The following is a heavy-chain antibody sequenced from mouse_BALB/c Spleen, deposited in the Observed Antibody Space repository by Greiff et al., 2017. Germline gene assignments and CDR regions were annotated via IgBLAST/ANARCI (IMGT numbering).Heavy chain of an antibody. V-gene: IGHV7-1*02. J-gene: IGHJ3*01. CDR2: SRNKANDYTT. Sequence: EVKLMESGGGLVQPGGSLRLSCATSGFTFSDFYMEWVRQPPGKRLEWIAASRNKANDYTTEYSASVKGRFIVSRDTSQSILYLQMNALRAEDTAIYYCARDERVYYGSSLAYWGQGTLVTVSA. CDR1: GFTFSDFY. D-gene: IGHD1-1*01. CDR3: ARDERVYYGSSLAY.